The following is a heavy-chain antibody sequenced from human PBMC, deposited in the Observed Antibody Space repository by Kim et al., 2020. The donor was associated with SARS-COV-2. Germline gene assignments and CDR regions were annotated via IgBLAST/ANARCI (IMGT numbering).Heavy chain of an antibody. D-gene: IGHD2-21*02. J-gene: IGHJ4*02. CDR3: VRDENCAGDCYPDYYFDF. CDR2: INKDGSER. V-gene: IGHV3-7*01. CDR1: GFTFNSYW. Sequence: GGSLRLSCVVSGFTFNSYWMSWVRQAPGKGLVWVASINKDGSERQYVDSVKGRFTISRDNAKNSLYLQMNSLRVEDTALYYCVRDENCAGDCYPDYYFDFWGQGVLVPVSS.